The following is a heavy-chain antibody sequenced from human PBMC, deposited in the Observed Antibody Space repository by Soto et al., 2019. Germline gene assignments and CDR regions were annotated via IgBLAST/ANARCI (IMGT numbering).Heavy chain of an antibody. CDR3: ARGSYGGNPGNYYYGMDV. V-gene: IGHV4-31*03. J-gene: IGHJ6*02. CDR1: GGSISSGGYY. Sequence: SETLSLTCTVSGGSISSGGYYWSWIRQHPGKGLEWIGYIYYSGSTYYNPSLKSRVTISVDTSKNQFSLKLSSVTAADTAVYYCARGSYGGNPGNYYYGMDVWGQGTTVTVSS. D-gene: IGHD2-15*01. CDR2: IYYSGST.